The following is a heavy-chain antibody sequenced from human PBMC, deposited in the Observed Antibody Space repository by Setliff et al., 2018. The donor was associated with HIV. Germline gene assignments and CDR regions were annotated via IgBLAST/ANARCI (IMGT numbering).Heavy chain of an antibody. CDR2: LYNSEIT. CDR1: GDSVSSTDCL. CDR3: VRASLPGNHVFFDY. J-gene: IGHJ4*02. V-gene: IGHV4-39*07. Sequence: PSETLSLTCSVSGDSVSSTDCLWGWVRQPPGMGLQWIVTLYNSEITNYNPSFKNRVTMSVDKSRNHFSLILNPVTAADTAIYYCVRASLPGNHVFFDYWGQGRLVTVSS.